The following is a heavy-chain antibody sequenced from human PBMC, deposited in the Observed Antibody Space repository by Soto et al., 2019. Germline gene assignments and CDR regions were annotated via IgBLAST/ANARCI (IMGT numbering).Heavy chain of an antibody. CDR2: ISGSGGST. Sequence: PGGSLRLSCAASGFTFSSYAMSWVRQAPGKGLEWVSAISGSGGSTYYADSVKGRFTISRDNSKNTLYLQMSSLRAEDTAVYYCAKGYSSGWYKVYFDYWGQGTLVTVSS. D-gene: IGHD6-19*01. J-gene: IGHJ4*02. V-gene: IGHV3-23*01. CDR1: GFTFSSYA. CDR3: AKGYSSGWYKVYFDY.